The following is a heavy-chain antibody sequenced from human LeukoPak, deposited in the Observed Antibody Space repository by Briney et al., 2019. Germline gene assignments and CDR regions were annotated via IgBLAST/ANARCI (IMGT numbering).Heavy chain of an antibody. J-gene: IGHJ4*02. CDR2: TYYRSKWYN. CDR1: GDSDSSNSAA. Sequence: SQTLSLSCAISGDSDSSNSAAWNWIRQSPSTGLEWLGRTYYRSKWYNDYAVSVKSRITINPDTSKNRFSLQLNSVTPEDTAVYYCARAKRSGYREFGGFDYWGQGTLVTVSS. D-gene: IGHD3-3*01. CDR3: ARAKRSGYREFGGFDY. V-gene: IGHV6-1*01.